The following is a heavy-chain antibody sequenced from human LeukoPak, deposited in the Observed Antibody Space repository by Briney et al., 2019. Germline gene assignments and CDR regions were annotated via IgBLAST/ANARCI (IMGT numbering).Heavy chain of an antibody. D-gene: IGHD6-6*01. CDR1: GFTVSTNY. V-gene: IGHV3-66*01. Sequence: GGSLRLSCGASGFTVSTNYMSWVRQAPGKGLEWVSIIYSGGSTYYADSVKGRFTISRDNSKNTLYLQMNSLRAEDTAVYYCASYRYDSSFAFDIWGQGTMVTVSS. J-gene: IGHJ3*02. CDR2: IYSGGST. CDR3: ASYRYDSSFAFDI.